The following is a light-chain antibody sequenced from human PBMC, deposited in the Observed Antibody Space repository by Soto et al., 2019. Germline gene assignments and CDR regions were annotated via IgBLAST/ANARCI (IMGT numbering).Light chain of an antibody. CDR2: EVS. Sequence: HSALTQPPSASGSPGQSVTISCTGTSSDVGGYNYVSWYQQHPGKAPKLMIYEVSKRPSGVPDRFSGSKSGNTASLTVSGRQAEDGADYYCSSYAGSNNLVFGGGTKLTVL. V-gene: IGLV2-8*01. CDR1: SSDVGGYNY. CDR3: SSYAGSNNLV. J-gene: IGLJ3*02.